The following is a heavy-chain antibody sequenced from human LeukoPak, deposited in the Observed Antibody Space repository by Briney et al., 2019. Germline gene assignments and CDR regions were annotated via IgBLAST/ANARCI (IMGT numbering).Heavy chain of an antibody. D-gene: IGHD4-17*01. V-gene: IGHV3-30*02. Sequence: GGSLRLPCAASGFTFSSYGMHWVRQAPGKGLEWVAFIRYDGSSIYYADSVKGRFTISRDNSKNTLYLQMNSLRAEDTAVYYCAKVDYGDFYFDYWGQGTLVTVSS. J-gene: IGHJ4*02. CDR2: IRYDGSSI. CDR3: AKVDYGDFYFDY. CDR1: GFTFSSYG.